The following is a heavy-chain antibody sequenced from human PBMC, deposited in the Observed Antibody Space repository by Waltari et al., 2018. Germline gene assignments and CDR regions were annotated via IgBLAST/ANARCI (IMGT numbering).Heavy chain of an antibody. Sequence: QLQLQESGPGLVKPSETLSLTCTVSGGSISSSSYYWGWIRQPPGKGLEWIGSIYYSGSTYYNPSLKSRVTISVDTSKNQFSLKLSSVTAADTAVYYCARESFLEWLSRRFDPWGQGTLVTVSS. CDR1: GGSISSSSYY. V-gene: IGHV4-39*07. D-gene: IGHD3-3*01. CDR2: IYYSGST. J-gene: IGHJ5*02. CDR3: ARESFLEWLSRRFDP.